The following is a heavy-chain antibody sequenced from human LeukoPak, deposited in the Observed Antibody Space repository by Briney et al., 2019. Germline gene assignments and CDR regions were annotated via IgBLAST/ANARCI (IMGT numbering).Heavy chain of an antibody. CDR1: GYTFTGYY. CDR2: INPSSGGT. CDR3: ARDPYYYDISGRAEYFHH. Sequence: ASVKVSCKASGYTFTGYYIHWVRQAPGQGLEWLGWINPSSGGTDCAQKFQGRVTMTRDTSISTAYLELKRLRSDDTPVYFCARDPYYYDISGRAEYFHHWGQGTLVTVSS. J-gene: IGHJ1*01. D-gene: IGHD3-22*01. V-gene: IGHV1-2*02.